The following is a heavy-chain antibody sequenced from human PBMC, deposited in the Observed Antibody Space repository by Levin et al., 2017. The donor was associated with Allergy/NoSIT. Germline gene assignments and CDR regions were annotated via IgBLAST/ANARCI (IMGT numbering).Heavy chain of an antibody. CDR2: INPNSGGT. V-gene: IGHV1-2*06. D-gene: IGHD2-2*01. J-gene: IGHJ4*02. Sequence: ASVKVSCKASGYTFTGYYMHWVRQAPGQGLEWMGRINPNSGGTNYAQKFQGRVTMTRDTSISTAYMELSRLRSDDTAVYYCARDRGYCSSTSCYGSTYFDYWGQGTLVTVSS. CDR3: ARDRGYCSSTSCYGSTYFDY. CDR1: GYTFTGYY.